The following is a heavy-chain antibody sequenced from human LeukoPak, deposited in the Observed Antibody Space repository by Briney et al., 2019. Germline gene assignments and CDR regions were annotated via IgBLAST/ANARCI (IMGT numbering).Heavy chain of an antibody. J-gene: IGHJ4*02. D-gene: IGHD3-10*01. CDR2: IRYDGSNK. Sequence: GGSLRLSCAASGFTFSSYGMHWVRQAPGKGLEWVAFIRYDGSNKYYADSVKGRFIISRDNSKNTLYLQMNSLKVDDTAVYYCAAGVSAFDDWGQGTLVTVSS. V-gene: IGHV3-30*02. CDR1: GFTFSSYG. CDR3: AAGVSAFDD.